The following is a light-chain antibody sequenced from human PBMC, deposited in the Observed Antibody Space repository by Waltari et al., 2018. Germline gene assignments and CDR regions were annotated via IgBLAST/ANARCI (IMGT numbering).Light chain of an antibody. V-gene: IGKV1-5*03. CDR1: QSISSW. Sequence: DIQMTQSPSTLSASVGDRVTITCRASQSISSWLAWYQQKPGKAPKLLIQKASSLESGVPSRVSGSGSGTEFTLTISSLQPDDFATYYCQQYNSYSWTFGQGTKVESK. CDR3: QQYNSYSWT. CDR2: KAS. J-gene: IGKJ1*01.